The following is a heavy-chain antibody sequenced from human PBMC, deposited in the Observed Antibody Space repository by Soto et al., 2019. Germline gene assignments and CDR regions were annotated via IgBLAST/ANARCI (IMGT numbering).Heavy chain of an antibody. CDR2: IIPIFGTA. CDR3: ASPTKPLYYYYGMDV. V-gene: IGHV1-69*12. Sequence: QVQLVQSGAEVKKPGSSVKVSCKASGGTFSSYAISWVRQAPGQGLEWMGGIIPIFGTANYAQKLQGRVTITADESTSTAYMELSSLRSEDTAVYYCASPTKPLYYYYGMDVWGPGTTVTVSS. J-gene: IGHJ6*02. CDR1: GGTFSSYA. D-gene: IGHD1-1*01.